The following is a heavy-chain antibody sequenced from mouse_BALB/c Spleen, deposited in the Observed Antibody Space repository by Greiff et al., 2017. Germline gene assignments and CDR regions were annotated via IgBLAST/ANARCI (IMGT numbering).Heavy chain of an antibody. V-gene: IGHV1S29*02. Sequence: EVQLQESGPELVKPGASVKISCKASGYTFTDYNMHWVKQSHGKSLEWIGYIYPYNGGTGYNQKFKSKATLTVDNSSSTAYMELRSLTSEDSAVYYCAREITTKRAMDYWGQGTSVTVSS. J-gene: IGHJ4*01. D-gene: IGHD2-4*01. CDR3: AREITTKRAMDY. CDR1: GYTFTDYN. CDR2: IYPYNGGT.